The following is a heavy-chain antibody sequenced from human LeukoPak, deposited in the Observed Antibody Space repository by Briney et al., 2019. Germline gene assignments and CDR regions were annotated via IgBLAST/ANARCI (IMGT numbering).Heavy chain of an antibody. CDR2: ISGSGGST. V-gene: IGHV3-23*01. D-gene: IGHD1-26*01. CDR3: ARGLVGATLMADY. J-gene: IGHJ4*02. Sequence: GGSLRLSCAASGFTFSSYAMSWVRQAPGKGLEWVSAISGSGGSTYYADSVKGRFTISRDNSKNTLYLQMNSLRDEDTAVYYCARGLVGATLMADYWGQGTLVTVSS. CDR1: GFTFSSYA.